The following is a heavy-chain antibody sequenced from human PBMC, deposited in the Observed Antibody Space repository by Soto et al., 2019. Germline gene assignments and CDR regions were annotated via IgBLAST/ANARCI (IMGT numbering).Heavy chain of an antibody. J-gene: IGHJ4*02. CDR1: GFTFSSYG. Sequence: GGSLRLSCAASGFTFSSYGMHWVRQAPGKGLEWVAVIWYDGSNKYYADSVKGRFTISRDNSKNTLYLQMNSLRAEDTAVYYCARDLVGYSSGWYLSYWGQGTLVTVSS. CDR3: ARDLVGYSSGWYLSY. V-gene: IGHV3-33*01. D-gene: IGHD6-19*01. CDR2: IWYDGSNK.